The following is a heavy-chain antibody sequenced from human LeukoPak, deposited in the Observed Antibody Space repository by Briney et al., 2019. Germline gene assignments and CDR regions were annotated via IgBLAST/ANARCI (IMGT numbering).Heavy chain of an antibody. CDR1: GFIFSNYA. CDR3: AKEGRASFRDVWVY. Sequence: GGSLRLSCAASGFIFSNYAMNWVRQAPGKGLEWVSAISYSGSSTYYADSVKGRFTISRDNSKNTLYLQMNSLRAEDTAVYYCAKEGRASFRDVWVYWGQGTLVTVSS. D-gene: IGHD5-24*01. V-gene: IGHV3-23*01. CDR2: ISYSGSST. J-gene: IGHJ4*02.